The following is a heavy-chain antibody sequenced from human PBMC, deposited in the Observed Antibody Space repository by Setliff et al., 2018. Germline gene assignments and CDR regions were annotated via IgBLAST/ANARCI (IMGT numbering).Heavy chain of an antibody. J-gene: IGHJ6*03. CDR3: ARQARGYYYDSSGYYRASPGYYYMDV. CDR1: GYNFANYW. Sequence: GESLKISCRASGYNFANYWIGWVRQMPGKGLEWMGIIYPGDSDTRYSPSFQGQVTISADKSISTAYLQWSSLKASDTAMYYCARQARGYYYDSSGYYRASPGYYYMDVWGKGTTVTVSS. V-gene: IGHV5-51*01. D-gene: IGHD3-22*01. CDR2: IYPGDSDT.